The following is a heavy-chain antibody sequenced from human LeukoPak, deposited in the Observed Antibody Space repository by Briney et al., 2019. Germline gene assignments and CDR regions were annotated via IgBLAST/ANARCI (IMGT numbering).Heavy chain of an antibody. CDR3: ARDQGYGDHFDY. D-gene: IGHD4-17*01. Sequence: ASVKVSCKASGYTFTSYAMHWVRQAPGQRLEWMGWINAGNGNTKYSQKFQGRVTITRDTSASTAYMELSSLRSEDTDVYYCARDQGYGDHFDYWGQGTLVTVSS. J-gene: IGHJ4*02. V-gene: IGHV1-3*01. CDR2: INAGNGNT. CDR1: GYTFTSYA.